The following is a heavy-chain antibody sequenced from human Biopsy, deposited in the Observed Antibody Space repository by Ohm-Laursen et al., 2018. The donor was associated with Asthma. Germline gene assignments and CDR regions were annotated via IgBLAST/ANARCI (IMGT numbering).Heavy chain of an antibody. Sequence: ASVTASCKSSGGTLNNYAINWVRQAPGQGLEWLGGISPIFGAIRCAQNFQGRVTITADVFTNTVHMELSSLRSEGTAVLYCAKARCYYYYCDMEVWGQGTTVTVSS. V-gene: IGHV1-69*13. CDR2: ISPIFGAI. CDR1: GGTLNNYA. CDR3: AKARCYYYYCDMEV. J-gene: IGHJ6*02. D-gene: IGHD3-16*02.